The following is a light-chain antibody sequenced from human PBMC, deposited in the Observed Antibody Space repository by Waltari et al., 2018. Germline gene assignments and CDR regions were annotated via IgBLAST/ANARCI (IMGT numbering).Light chain of an antibody. Sequence: QSVLTQPPSASGTPGQRVPISCSGSSSNLGANAGNWSQQFPGTAPKLLMYMNDERPSGVPDRFSGSKSATSASLVISGLQSEDEADYYCASWDDSLNGHYVFGSGTKVTVL. V-gene: IGLV1-44*01. CDR2: MND. J-gene: IGLJ1*01. CDR1: SSNLGANA. CDR3: ASWDDSLNGHYV.